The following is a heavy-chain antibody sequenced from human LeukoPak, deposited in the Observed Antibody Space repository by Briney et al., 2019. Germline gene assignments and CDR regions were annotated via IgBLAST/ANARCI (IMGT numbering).Heavy chain of an antibody. CDR2: IIPIFGTA. Sequence: SVKVSCKASGGTFSSYAISWMRQAPGQGLEWMGGIIPIFGTANYAQKFQGRVTITTDESTSTAYMELSSLRSEDTAVYYCARCWVAATDYYYYYMDVCGKGTTVTVSS. V-gene: IGHV1-69*05. J-gene: IGHJ6*03. D-gene: IGHD2-15*01. CDR3: ARCWVAATDYYYYYMDV. CDR1: GGTFSSYA.